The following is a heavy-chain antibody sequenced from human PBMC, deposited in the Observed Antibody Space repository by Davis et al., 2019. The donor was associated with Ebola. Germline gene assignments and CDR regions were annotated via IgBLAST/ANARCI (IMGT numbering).Heavy chain of an antibody. Sequence: GESLKISCAASGFTFSSYWMSWVRQAPGKGLEWVSAISGSGGSTYYADSVKGRFTISRDNSKNTLYLQMNSLRAEDTAVYYCARGRGYSYGDGLDYWGQGTLVTVSS. D-gene: IGHD5-18*01. CDR2: ISGSGGST. J-gene: IGHJ4*02. V-gene: IGHV3-23*01. CDR1: GFTFSSYW. CDR3: ARGRGYSYGDGLDY.